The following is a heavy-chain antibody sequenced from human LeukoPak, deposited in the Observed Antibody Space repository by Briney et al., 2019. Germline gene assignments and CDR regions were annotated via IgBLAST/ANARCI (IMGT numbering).Heavy chain of an antibody. CDR2: ISAYNGNT. Sequence: GASVKVSCKASGYTFTGYYMHWVRQAPGQGLGWMGWISAYNGNTNYAQKLQGRVTMTTDTSTRTAYMEPRSLRSDDTAVYYCASRYCSSTSCYYDYWGQGTLVTVSS. V-gene: IGHV1-18*04. J-gene: IGHJ4*02. CDR3: ASRYCSSTSCYYDY. D-gene: IGHD2-2*01. CDR1: GYTFTGYY.